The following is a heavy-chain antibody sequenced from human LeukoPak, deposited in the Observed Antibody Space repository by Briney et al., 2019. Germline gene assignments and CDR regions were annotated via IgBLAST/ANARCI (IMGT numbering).Heavy chain of an antibody. CDR3: AREYYDSSGYD. J-gene: IGHJ4*02. CDR1: GLTVGNNY. D-gene: IGHD3-22*01. V-gene: IGHV4-31*02. Sequence: LRLSCAASGLTVGNNYMRWIRQHPGKGLEWIGYIYYSGSTYYNPSLKSRVTISVDTSKNQFSLKLSSVTAADTAVYYCAREYYDSSGYDWGQGTLVTVSS. CDR2: IYYSGST.